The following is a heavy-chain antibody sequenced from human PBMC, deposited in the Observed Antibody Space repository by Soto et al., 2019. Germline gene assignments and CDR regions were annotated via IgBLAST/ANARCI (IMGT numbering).Heavy chain of an antibody. D-gene: IGHD3-3*01. Sequence: GASVKVSCKASGYTFTSYAMHWVRQAPGQRLEWMGWINAGNGNTKYSQKFQGRVTITRDTSASTAYMELSSLRSEDTAVYYCARDLNLYDFWGGHYYYYYMDVWGKGTTVTVSS. V-gene: IGHV1-3*01. CDR1: GYTFTSYA. CDR3: ARDLNLYDFWGGHYYYYYMDV. CDR2: INAGNGNT. J-gene: IGHJ6*03.